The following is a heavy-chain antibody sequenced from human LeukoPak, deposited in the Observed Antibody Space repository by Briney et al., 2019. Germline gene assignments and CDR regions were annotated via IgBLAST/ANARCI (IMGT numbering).Heavy chain of an antibody. CDR2: ISCRSGRL. Sequence: PGGSLRLSCAASGFTFYDYAMHWVRHGPGRGLEWVAGISCRSGRLVYADSVKGRFIISRGNVQNSLYLQMNSLRPEDTALYYCAKDLVSAARDDFYYYMDVGGRGTTVTVSS. V-gene: IGHV3-9*01. D-gene: IGHD3/OR15-3a*01. CDR1: GFTFYDYA. J-gene: IGHJ6*03. CDR3: AKDLVSAARDDFYYYMDV.